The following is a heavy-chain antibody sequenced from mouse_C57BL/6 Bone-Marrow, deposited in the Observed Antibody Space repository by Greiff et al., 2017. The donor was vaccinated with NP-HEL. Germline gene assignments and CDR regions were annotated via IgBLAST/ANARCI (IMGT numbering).Heavy chain of an antibody. CDR2: INPNNGGT. J-gene: IGHJ3*01. CDR1: GYTFTDYN. V-gene: IGHV1-22*01. Sequence: EVQLQQSGPELVKPGASVKMSCKASGYTFTDYNMHWVKQSHGKSLEWIGYINPNNGGTSYNQKFKGKATLTVNKSSSTAYMALRSLTSEDSAVYYCAKGGTSWFAYWGQGTLVTVSA. D-gene: IGHD3-3*01. CDR3: AKGGTSWFAY.